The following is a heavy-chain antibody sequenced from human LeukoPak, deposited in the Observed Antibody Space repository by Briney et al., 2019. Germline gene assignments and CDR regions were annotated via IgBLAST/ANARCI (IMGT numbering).Heavy chain of an antibody. Sequence: PSETLSLTCTVSGGSISSYYWSWIRQPPGKGLEWIGYIYYSGSTNYNPSLKSRVTISVDTSKNQFSLKLSSVTAADTAVYYCARSVPAAGIHYYYYYYMDVWGKGTTVTVSS. CDR3: ARSVPAAGIHYYYYYYMDV. J-gene: IGHJ6*03. CDR2: IYYSGST. V-gene: IGHV4-59*01. CDR1: GGSISSYY. D-gene: IGHD6-13*01.